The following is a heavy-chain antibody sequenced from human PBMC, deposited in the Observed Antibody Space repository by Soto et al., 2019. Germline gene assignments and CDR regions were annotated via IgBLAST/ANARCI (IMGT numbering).Heavy chain of an antibody. CDR2: ISYDGSNK. V-gene: IGHV3-30-3*01. Sequence: AVHRVSKKQGKGLEWVAVISYDGSNKYYADSVKGRFTISRDNSKNTLYLQMNSLRAEDTAVYYFFFDRYDGVGCYFPVLDYLVQGTPVTVSP. D-gene: IGHD2-15*01. J-gene: IGHJ4*02. CDR3: FFDRYDGVGCYFPVLDY. CDR1: A.